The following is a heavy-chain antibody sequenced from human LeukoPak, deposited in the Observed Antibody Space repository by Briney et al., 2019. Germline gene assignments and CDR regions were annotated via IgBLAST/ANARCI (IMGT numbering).Heavy chain of an antibody. Sequence: GGSLRLSCAASGLTFSSYAMSWVRQAPGKGLEWVSAISGSGGSTYYADSVKGRFTISRDNAKNSLYLQMNSLRAEDTAVYYCARVWDGYNDYWGQGTLVTVSS. CDR1: GLTFSSYA. CDR3: ARVWDGYNDY. CDR2: ISGSGGST. J-gene: IGHJ4*02. D-gene: IGHD5-24*01. V-gene: IGHV3-23*01.